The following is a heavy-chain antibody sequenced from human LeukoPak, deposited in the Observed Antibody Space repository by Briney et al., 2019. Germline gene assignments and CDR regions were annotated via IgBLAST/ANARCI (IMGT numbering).Heavy chain of an antibody. CDR2: IKQDGSEK. CDR3: GRGQWLVF. D-gene: IGHD6-19*01. CDR1: GFKFNYYW. Sequence: GSLRLFWGGSGFKFNYYWMSWVRQAPGKGPEWVANIKQDGSEKYYVDSVKGRFTISRDNAKNLVYLEMNSLRAEDTAVYYCGRGQWLVFRGQGTLVTVSS. V-gene: IGHV3-7*01. J-gene: IGHJ4*02.